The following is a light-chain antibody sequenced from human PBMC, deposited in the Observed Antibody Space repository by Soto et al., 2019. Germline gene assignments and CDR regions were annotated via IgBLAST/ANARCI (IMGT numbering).Light chain of an antibody. V-gene: IGLV2-8*01. J-gene: IGLJ1*01. CDR3: SSYTDTNTPNYV. CDR2: EVS. CDR1: SSDVGGYNY. Sequence: QSVLTQPPSASGSSGQSVTISCTGTSSDVGGYNYVSWYQQHPGKAPKLMIYEVSKRPSGVPDRFSGSKSGNTASLTVSGLQAEDEADYYCSSYTDTNTPNYVFGSGTKVTVL.